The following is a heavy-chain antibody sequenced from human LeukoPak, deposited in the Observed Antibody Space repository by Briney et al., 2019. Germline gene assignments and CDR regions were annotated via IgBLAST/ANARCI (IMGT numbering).Heavy chain of an antibody. D-gene: IGHD6-19*01. J-gene: IGHJ4*02. Sequence: GGSLRLSCAASGFTFSSYAMNWVRQAPGKGLEWVSSISSTSGYIWYSDSVKGQFTISRDNAKSSLYLQMNSLRAEDTAVYYCATYTMETSLGYSSGWNYFDFWGQGTLVTVSS. CDR2: ISSTSGYI. CDR3: ATYTMETSLGYSSGWNYFDF. V-gene: IGHV3-21*01. CDR1: GFTFSSYA.